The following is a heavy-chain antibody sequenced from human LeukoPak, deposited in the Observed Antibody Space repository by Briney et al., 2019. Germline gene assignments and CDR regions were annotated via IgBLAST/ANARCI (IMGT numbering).Heavy chain of an antibody. CDR2: IIPIFGTA. D-gene: IGHD6-19*01. CDR1: GGTFSSYA. Sequence: SVKVSCKASGGTFSSYAISWVRQAPGQGLEWMGGIIPIFGTANYAQKFQGRVTITADESTGTAYMELSSLRSEDTAVYYCARTLTPGIAVALYNWFDPWGQGTLVTVSS. V-gene: IGHV1-69*13. J-gene: IGHJ5*02. CDR3: ARTLTPGIAVALYNWFDP.